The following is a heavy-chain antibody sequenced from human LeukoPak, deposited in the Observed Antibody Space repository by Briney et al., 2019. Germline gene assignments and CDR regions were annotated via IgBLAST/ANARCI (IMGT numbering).Heavy chain of an antibody. CDR1: GFIFDTYW. V-gene: IGHV3-7*01. CDR2: VKQDGSEK. J-gene: IGHJ4*02. Sequence: GGSLRLSCAASGFIFDTYWMSWVRQAPGKGLEWLANVKQDGSEKNCVDSVKGRFIISRDNAKNSLYLQMNSLRAEDTAVYYCAKDLEYYDSSGCNDYWGQGTLVTVSS. CDR3: AKDLEYYDSSGCNDY. D-gene: IGHD3-22*01.